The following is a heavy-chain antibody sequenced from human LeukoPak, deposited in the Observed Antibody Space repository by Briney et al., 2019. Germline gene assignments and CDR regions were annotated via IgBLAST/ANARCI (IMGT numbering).Heavy chain of an antibody. CDR3: ATSWGPDTSAFRWGRDGMDV. Sequence: GGSLRLSCAVSGLTFNNYAMSWVRQAPGKGLEWVSAISKSGDHTYYAASAKGRFTIYRDNSKNAQYLQMNSLRAEDTAVYYCATSWGPDTSAFRWGRDGMDVWGQGTTVIVS. D-gene: IGHD3-16*01. CDR1: GLTFNNYA. J-gene: IGHJ6*02. V-gene: IGHV3-23*01. CDR2: ISKSGDHT.